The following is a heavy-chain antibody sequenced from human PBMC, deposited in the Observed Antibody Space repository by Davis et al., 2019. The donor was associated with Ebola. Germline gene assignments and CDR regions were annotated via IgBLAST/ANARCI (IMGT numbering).Heavy chain of an antibody. Sequence: HTGGSLRLSCAASGFTFSSHWIHWVRQAPGKGLVWVSRINGDGSTTGYADSVKGRFTTSRDNAKNTLYLQMNSLRAEDTAVYYCAREREGVDYWGQGTLVTVSS. V-gene: IGHV3-74*01. J-gene: IGHJ4*02. CDR3: AREREGVDY. CDR1: GFTFSSHW. CDR2: INGDGSTT.